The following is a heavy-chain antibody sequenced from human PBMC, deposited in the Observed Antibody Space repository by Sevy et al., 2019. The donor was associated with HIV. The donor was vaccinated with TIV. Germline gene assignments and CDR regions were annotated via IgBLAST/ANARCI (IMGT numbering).Heavy chain of an antibody. CDR1: GFTFINYA. Sequence: GGSLRLSCAASGFTFINYAINWVRQAPGKGLEWVSYISGTGTYIYYADSLKGRFTISRDNAKNSLYLQMNSLRAEDTAVYYCAREVCIGSSCYVVDYWGQGTLVTVSS. D-gene: IGHD2-15*01. J-gene: IGHJ4*02. V-gene: IGHV3-21*01. CDR3: AREVCIGSSCYVVDY. CDR2: ISGTGTYI.